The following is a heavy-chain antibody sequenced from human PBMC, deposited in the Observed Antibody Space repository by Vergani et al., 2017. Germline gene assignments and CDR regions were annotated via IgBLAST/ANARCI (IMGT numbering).Heavy chain of an antibody. J-gene: IGHJ5*02. CDR3: AREDVVVPAATGRNWFDP. Sequence: QVQLVQSGAEVKKPGASVKVSCKASGYTFTGYYMHWVRQAPGQGLEWMGWINPNSGGTNYAQKFQGWVTMTRATSISTAYMELSRLRSDDTAVYYWAREDVVVPAATGRNWFDPWGQGTLVTVSS. CDR1: GYTFTGYY. CDR2: INPNSGGT. D-gene: IGHD2-2*01. V-gene: IGHV1-2*04.